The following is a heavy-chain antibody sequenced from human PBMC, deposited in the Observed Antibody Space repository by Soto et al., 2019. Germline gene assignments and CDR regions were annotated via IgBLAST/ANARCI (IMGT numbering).Heavy chain of an antibody. CDR3: AREVPQFALGMDV. V-gene: IGHV1-69*06. CDR1: GGTFSSYA. J-gene: IGHJ6*02. Sequence: ASVKVSCKASGGTFSSYAISWVRQAPGQGLEWMGGIIPIFGTANYAQKFQGRVTITADKSTSTAYMELSSLRSEDTAMYYCAREVPQFALGMDVWGQGTTVTVSS. CDR2: IIPIFGTA. D-gene: IGHD3-10*01.